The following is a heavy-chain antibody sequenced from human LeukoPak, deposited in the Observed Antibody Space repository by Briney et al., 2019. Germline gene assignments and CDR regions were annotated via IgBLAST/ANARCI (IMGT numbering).Heavy chain of an antibody. CDR3: ARGGTMVRGVIIMSNWFDP. V-gene: IGHV4-34*01. J-gene: IGHJ5*02. CDR1: GGSFSGYY. Sequence: SETLSLTCAVYGGSFSGYYWSWIRQPPGKGLEWIGEINHSGSTNYNPSLKIRVTISVDTSKNQFSLKLSSVTAADTAVYYCARGGTMVRGVIIMSNWFDPWGQGTLVTVPS. D-gene: IGHD3-10*01. CDR2: INHSGST.